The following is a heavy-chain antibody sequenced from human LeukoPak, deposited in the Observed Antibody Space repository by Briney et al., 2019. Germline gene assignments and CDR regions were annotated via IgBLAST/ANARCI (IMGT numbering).Heavy chain of an antibody. Sequence: PGGSLRLSCAASGFTFSSYWMSWVRQAPGKGLEWVANIKQDGSEKYYVDSVKGRLTISRDNAKNSLYLQMNSLRAEDTAVYYCARRKYYYDSSGYYFDYYYMDVWGKGTTVTVSS. V-gene: IGHV3-7*01. CDR1: GFTFSSYW. CDR2: IKQDGSEK. D-gene: IGHD3-22*01. J-gene: IGHJ6*03. CDR3: ARRKYYYDSSGYYFDYYYMDV.